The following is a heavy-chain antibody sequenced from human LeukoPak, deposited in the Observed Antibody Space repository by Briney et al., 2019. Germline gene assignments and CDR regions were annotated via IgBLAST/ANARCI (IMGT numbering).Heavy chain of an antibody. CDR2: IFQTETI. D-gene: IGHD3-22*01. CDR3: ARGGDISALLDY. J-gene: IGHJ4*02. CDR1: GGSISSLY. Sequence: SESLSLTCTVSGGSISSLYWNWIRQPPGKGLEWIGYIFQTETINYNPSLKDRVTISGDMSKNQYSLRLTSVTAADTAVYYCARGGDISALLDYWGQGTLVTVSS. V-gene: IGHV4-59*11.